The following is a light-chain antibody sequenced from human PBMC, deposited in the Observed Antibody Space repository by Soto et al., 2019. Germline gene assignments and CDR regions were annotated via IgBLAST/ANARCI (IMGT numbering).Light chain of an antibody. V-gene: IGLV2-8*01. CDR1: GSDIGAYNY. CDR2: DVI. Sequence: QSALTQPPSASGSPGQSVTISCTGTGSDIGAYNYVSWYQQYPGKAPKVMIYDVIKRPSGVPDRFSGSKSGNTASLTVSGLRADDEAVYYCSSFVGGDSFDVIFGGGTQLTVL. J-gene: IGLJ2*01. CDR3: SSFVGGDSFDVI.